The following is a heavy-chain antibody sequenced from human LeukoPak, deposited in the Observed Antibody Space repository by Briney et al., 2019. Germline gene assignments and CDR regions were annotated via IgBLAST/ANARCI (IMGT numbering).Heavy chain of an antibody. Sequence: PSETLSLTCTVSGGSISSSSHYWGWIRQPPGKGLEWIGSIYYSGNTYYNPSLNIRVTMSIDTSKNQFSLRLSSVTAADTAVYYCARQMNTVTADYWGQGTLVTVSS. CDR2: IYYSGNT. V-gene: IGHV4-39*01. CDR1: GGSISSSSHY. D-gene: IGHD4-17*01. J-gene: IGHJ4*02. CDR3: ARQMNTVTADY.